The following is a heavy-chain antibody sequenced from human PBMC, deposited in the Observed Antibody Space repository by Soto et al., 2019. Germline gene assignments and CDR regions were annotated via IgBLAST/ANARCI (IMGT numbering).Heavy chain of an antibody. D-gene: IGHD2-2*01. CDR3: ARYQKGPFDY. CDR2: IYYTGIT. V-gene: IGHV4-30-4*01. CDR1: GGSISSGDYY. Sequence: TLYRSCAVSGGSISSGDYYWSWIRQPPGKGLEWIGYIYYTGITYYNPSLKSRLTISVDTSKNQFSLKLTSVTAADTDVYFCARYQKGPFDYWGQGTLVIVSS. J-gene: IGHJ4*02.